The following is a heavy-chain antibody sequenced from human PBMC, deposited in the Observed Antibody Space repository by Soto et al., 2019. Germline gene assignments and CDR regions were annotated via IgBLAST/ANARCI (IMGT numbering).Heavy chain of an antibody. D-gene: IGHD5-12*01. V-gene: IGHV1-69*12. CDR1: GGTFSNYA. CDR3: ARLRRDIVTRYGMDA. CDR2: IIPMFGPA. Sequence: QVQLVQSGAEVQKPGSSVKVSCKASGGTFSNYAINWVRQAPGQGLEWMGGIIPMFGPANYAQRFQGRVTIXXDXSXXTAYLELSSLRSEDTAVYYCARLRRDIVTRYGMDAWGQGTTVTVSS. J-gene: IGHJ6*02.